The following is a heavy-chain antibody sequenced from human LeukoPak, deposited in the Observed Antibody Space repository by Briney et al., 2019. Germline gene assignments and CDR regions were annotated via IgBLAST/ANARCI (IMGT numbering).Heavy chain of an antibody. D-gene: IGHD3-22*01. CDR3: ARSEGFYYYDSSGHSFDY. CDR1: GYTFTGYY. Sequence: GASVKVSCKASGYTFTGYYMHWVRQAPGQGLEWMGWINPNSGGTNYAQKFQGRVTMTRDTSISTAYMELSRLRSDDTAVYYCARSEGFYYYDSSGHSFDYWGQGTLVTVSS. V-gene: IGHV1-2*02. J-gene: IGHJ4*02. CDR2: INPNSGGT.